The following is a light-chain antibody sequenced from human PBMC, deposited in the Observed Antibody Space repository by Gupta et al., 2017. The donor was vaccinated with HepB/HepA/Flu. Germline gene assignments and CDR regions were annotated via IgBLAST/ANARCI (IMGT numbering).Light chain of an antibody. V-gene: IGLV2-14*03. CDR1: SSDFGAFNH. Sequence: ALTQPAPVPAYPRQSITISCTGTSSDFGAFNHVSWHQHYPGKAPKLLISDVVNRPSGISSRFSGSKSGNTASLTISGLQVEDEGDYYCTSFTNTPTLVVFGGGTKVTVL. CDR2: DVV. CDR3: TSFTNTPTLVV. J-gene: IGLJ2*01.